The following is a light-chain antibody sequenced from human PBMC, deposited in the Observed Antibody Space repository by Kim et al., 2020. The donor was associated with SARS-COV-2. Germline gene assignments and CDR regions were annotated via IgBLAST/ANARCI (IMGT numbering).Light chain of an antibody. CDR3: QQYNEWPST. CDR2: GAS. Sequence: SVSPGERVPLPCRASQSVALLAWYQKKPGQAPRLVIHGASPRATGIPARFSGSGSETEFTLTISSLQSEDFAIYYCQQYNEWPSTFGQGTRLEI. J-gene: IGKJ5*01. CDR1: QSVAL. V-gene: IGKV3-15*01.